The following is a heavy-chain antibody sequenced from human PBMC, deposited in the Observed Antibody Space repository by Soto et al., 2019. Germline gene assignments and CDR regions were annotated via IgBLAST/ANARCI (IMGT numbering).Heavy chain of an antibody. Sequence: ASVKVSCKASGYTFTSYAMHWVRQAPGQRLEWMGWINAGNGNTKYSQKFQGRVTITRDTSASTAYMELSSLRSEDTAVYYCARDRITDEYMITFGGVIVDAFDIWGQGKMFTVS. V-gene: IGHV1-3*01. CDR3: ARDRITDEYMITFGGVIVDAFDI. CDR2: INAGNGNT. D-gene: IGHD3-16*02. CDR1: GYTFTSYA. J-gene: IGHJ3*02.